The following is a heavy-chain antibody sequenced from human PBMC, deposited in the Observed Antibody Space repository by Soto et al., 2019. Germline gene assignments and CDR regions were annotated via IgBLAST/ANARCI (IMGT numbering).Heavy chain of an antibody. J-gene: IGHJ6*02. CDR3: ARQQVYYYYYCMYV. D-gene: IGHD6-13*01. Sequence: QVQPVQSGAEVKKPGASVKVSCKASGYTFTSYAMHWVRQAPGQRLEWMGWINAGNGNTKYSQKFQGRVTITRDTSASTAYMELSNLRSEDTTLSHSARQQVYYYYYCMYVWGQGTTVTVSS. CDR2: INAGNGNT. CDR1: GYTFTSYA. V-gene: IGHV1-3*01.